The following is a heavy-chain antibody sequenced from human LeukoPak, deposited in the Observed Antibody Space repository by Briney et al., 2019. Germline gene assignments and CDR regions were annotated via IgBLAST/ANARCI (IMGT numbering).Heavy chain of an antibody. V-gene: IGHV4-31*03. D-gene: IGHD3-16*01. J-gene: IGHJ4*02. CDR1: GGSISSGGYY. CDR2: IYYSGST. Sequence: SQTLSLTCTVSGGSISSGGYYWSWIRQHPGKGLEWIGHIYYSGSTYYNPSLKSRGIISVETSKNQFSLKLSSVTAADTAVYYCARITLSWREFDCWGQGTLVTVSS. CDR3: ARITLSWREFDC.